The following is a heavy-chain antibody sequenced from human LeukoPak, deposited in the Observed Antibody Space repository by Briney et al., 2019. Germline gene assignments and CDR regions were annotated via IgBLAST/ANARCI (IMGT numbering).Heavy chain of an antibody. D-gene: IGHD3-22*01. Sequence: SETLSLTCTVSGGSISSYYWSWIRQPPGKGLEWIGYIHYSGSTNYNPSLKSRVTISVDTSKNQFSLKLSSVTAADTAVYYCARIYYDSSGYYYVDYWGQGTLVTVSS. CDR3: ARIYYDSSGYYYVDY. J-gene: IGHJ4*02. CDR1: GGSISSYY. V-gene: IGHV4-59*01. CDR2: IHYSGST.